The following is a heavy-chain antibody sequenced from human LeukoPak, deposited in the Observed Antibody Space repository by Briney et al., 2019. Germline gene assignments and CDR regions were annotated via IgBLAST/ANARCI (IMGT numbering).Heavy chain of an antibody. CDR1: GYTFTSYG. Sequence: ASVKVSCKASGYTFTSYGISWVRQAPGQGLEWMGWISAYNGNTNYAQKLQGRVTMTTDTSTSTAYMELRSLRSDDTAVYYCARDAQQLVIPPWFDPWGQGTLVTVSS. J-gene: IGHJ5*02. D-gene: IGHD6-13*01. CDR3: ARDAQQLVIPPWFDP. CDR2: ISAYNGNT. V-gene: IGHV1-18*01.